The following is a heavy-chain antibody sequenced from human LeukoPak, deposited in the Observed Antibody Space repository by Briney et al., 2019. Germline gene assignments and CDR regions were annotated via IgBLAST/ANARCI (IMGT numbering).Heavy chain of an antibody. CDR3: GGASNYYFYYMDV. CDR1: GGSISSGSYY. D-gene: IGHD3-10*01. CDR2: IYTSGST. J-gene: IGHJ6*03. Sequence: ASETLSLTCTVSGGSISSGSYYWSWIRQPAGKGLEWIGRIYTSGSTNYNPSLKSRVTISVDTSKNQFSLKLSSVTAADTAVYYCGGASNYYFYYMDVWGKGTTVTISS. V-gene: IGHV4-61*02.